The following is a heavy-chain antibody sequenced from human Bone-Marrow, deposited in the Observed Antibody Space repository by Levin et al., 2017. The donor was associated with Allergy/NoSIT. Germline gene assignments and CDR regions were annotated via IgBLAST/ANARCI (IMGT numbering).Heavy chain of an antibody. Sequence: SETLSLTYTVSGGSISSNNAYWSWIRRPPGKGLEWIASIYYSGKTYYNPSLKSRVTISVDTSKKQFSLKLTSVTAADTAVYYCARRIVATPTYYFDYWGQGTLVTVSS. CDR1: GGSISSNNAY. J-gene: IGHJ4*02. CDR3: ARRIVATPTYYFDY. V-gene: IGHV4-39*01. CDR2: IYYSGKT. D-gene: IGHD5-12*01.